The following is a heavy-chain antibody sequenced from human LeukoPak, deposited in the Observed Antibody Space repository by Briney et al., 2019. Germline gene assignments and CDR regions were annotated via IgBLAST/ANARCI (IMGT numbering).Heavy chain of an antibody. V-gene: IGHV1-2*02. CDR1: VYTFTGYY. CDR3: ARAPDGYCGGDCYPQGY. CDR2: INPNSGGT. D-gene: IGHD2-21*01. Sequence: ASVKVSCKASVYTFTGYYMHWVRQAPGQGLEWMGWINPNSGGTKYAQKFQGRVNMTRDTSISTAYMELSRLRSDDTAVYYCARAPDGYCGGDCYPQGYWGQGTLVTVSS. J-gene: IGHJ4*02.